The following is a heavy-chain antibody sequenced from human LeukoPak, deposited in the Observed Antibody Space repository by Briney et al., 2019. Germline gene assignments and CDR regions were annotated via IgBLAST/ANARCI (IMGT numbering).Heavy chain of an antibody. CDR1: GFTFSIYA. V-gene: IGHV3-23*01. D-gene: IGHD6-19*01. Sequence: PGGSLRLSCAASGFTFSIYAMSCVRQAPGKGLEWVSGISGSGGSTYYAASVKGRFTISRDDSKNTLYLQMNSLRAEDAAVYYCAKRNYSGGWYEDYWGQGTLVTVSS. CDR3: AKRNYSGGWYEDY. J-gene: IGHJ4*02. CDR2: ISGSGGST.